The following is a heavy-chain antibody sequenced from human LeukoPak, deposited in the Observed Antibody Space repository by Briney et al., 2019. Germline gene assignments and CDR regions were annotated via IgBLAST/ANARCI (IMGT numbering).Heavy chain of an antibody. J-gene: IGHJ4*02. CDR2: IYCSGIT. CDR1: GGSISSSSYY. CDR3: ARLTAGTAYFDY. D-gene: IGHD6-19*01. Sequence: PSATLSLTCPDSGGSISSSSYYWGWIRQPAGQGLEWIRSIYCSGITYYNPSLKSRVTISVDTSKTQFSLKLSSVTAADTAVYYCARLTAGTAYFDYWGQGTLVTVSS. V-gene: IGHV4-39*01.